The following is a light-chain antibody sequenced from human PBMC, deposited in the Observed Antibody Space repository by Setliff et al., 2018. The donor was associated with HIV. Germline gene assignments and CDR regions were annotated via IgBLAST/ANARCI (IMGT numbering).Light chain of an antibody. J-gene: IGLJ1*01. CDR1: SSNIGSNT. Sequence: QSVLTQPPLASGTPGQRVTISCSGSSSNIGSNTVNWYQHLPGLAPKFLIYSDNRRPAAVPDRFSGSKSGTSASLAISGLQSEDEADYYCAAWDDSLNGYVFGTGTKVTVL. CDR2: SDN. CDR3: AAWDDSLNGYV. V-gene: IGLV1-44*01.